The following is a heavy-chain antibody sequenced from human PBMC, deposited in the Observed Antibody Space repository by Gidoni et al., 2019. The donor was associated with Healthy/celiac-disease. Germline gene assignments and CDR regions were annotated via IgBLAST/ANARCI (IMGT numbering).Heavy chain of an antibody. CDR1: GGSFSGYY. J-gene: IGHJ6*02. CDR2: INHSGST. CDR3: ARSPGGRYYYYYGMDV. V-gene: IGHV4-34*01. Sequence: QVQLQQWCAGLLKPSETLSLICAVYGGSFSGYYWSWIRQPPGKGLEWIGEINHSGSTNYNPSLKSRVTISVDTSKNQFSLKLSSVTAADTAVYYCARSPGGRYYYYYGMDVWGQGTTVTVSS. D-gene: IGHD1-26*01.